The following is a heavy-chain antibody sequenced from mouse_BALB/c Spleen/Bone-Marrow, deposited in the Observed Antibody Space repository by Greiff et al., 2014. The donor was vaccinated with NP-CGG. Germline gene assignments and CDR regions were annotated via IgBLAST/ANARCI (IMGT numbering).Heavy chain of an antibody. CDR3: ARGGKGLRRYYAMDY. CDR2: IWAGGST. D-gene: IGHD2-4*01. V-gene: IGHV2-9*02. Sequence: VNLVESGPGLVAPSQSLSITCTVSGFSLTSYGVHWVRQPPGKGLEWLGVIWAGGSTNYNSALMSRLSINKDNSKSQVFLKMNSLQTDDAAMYYCARGGKGLRRYYAMDYWGQGTSVTVSS. J-gene: IGHJ4*01. CDR1: GFSLTSYG.